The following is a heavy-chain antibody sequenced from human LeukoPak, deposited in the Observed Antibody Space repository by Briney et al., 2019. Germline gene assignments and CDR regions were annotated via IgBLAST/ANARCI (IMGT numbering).Heavy chain of an antibody. D-gene: IGHD3-3*02. Sequence: TGGSLRLSCAASGFTFSSYSMNWVRQAPGKGLEWVSYISSSSTIYYADSVKGRFTISRDNAKNSLYLQMNSLRAEDTAVYYCARGISGKSPPAPTWGQGTLDTVSS. CDR3: ARGISGKSPPAPT. J-gene: IGHJ5*02. CDR1: GFTFSSYS. CDR2: ISSSSTI. V-gene: IGHV3-48*01.